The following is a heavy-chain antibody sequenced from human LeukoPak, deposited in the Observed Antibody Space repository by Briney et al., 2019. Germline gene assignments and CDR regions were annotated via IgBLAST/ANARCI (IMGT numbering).Heavy chain of an antibody. J-gene: IGHJ3*02. V-gene: IGHV3-21*01. Sequence: PGGSLRLSCAASGFTFSSYSMNWVRQAPGKGLEWVSSISSSSYIYYADSVKGRFTISRDNAKNSLYLQMNSLRAEDTAVYYRARGWGYRAFDIWGQGTMVTVSS. D-gene: IGHD5-18*01. CDR3: ARGWGYRAFDI. CDR2: ISSSSYI. CDR1: GFTFSSYS.